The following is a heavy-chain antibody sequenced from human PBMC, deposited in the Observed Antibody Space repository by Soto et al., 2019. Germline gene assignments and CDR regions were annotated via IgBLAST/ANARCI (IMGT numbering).Heavy chain of an antibody. CDR1: GFSFSDYS. V-gene: IGHV3-48*02. J-gene: IGHJ4*02. D-gene: IGHD2-21*02. Sequence: LVESGGGLVYPGGSLRLSCVASGFSFSDYSMNWVRQAPGKVLQWVSYISSSSDNTYYADSVKGRFTVSRDNAKNALFLQMNSLRDDDTATYYCARLPKGSLVTAWGQGTRVTVSS. CDR3: ARLPKGSLVTA. CDR2: ISSSSDNT.